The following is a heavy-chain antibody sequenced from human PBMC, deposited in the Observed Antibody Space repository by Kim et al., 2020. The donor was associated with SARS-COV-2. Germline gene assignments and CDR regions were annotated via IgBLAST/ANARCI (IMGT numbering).Heavy chain of an antibody. CDR1: GFTFSSQS. Sequence: GGSLRLSCAASGFTFSSQSMNWVRQAPGKGLEWVSSISAASDYIFYADSVKGRFTISRDNAKRSLFLQMNSLRAEDTALYYCTRGGRPGVRTYYWGQGTLVAVPS. CDR3: TRGGRPGVRTYY. V-gene: IGHV3-21*01. D-gene: IGHD1-1*01. CDR2: ISAASDYI. J-gene: IGHJ4*02.